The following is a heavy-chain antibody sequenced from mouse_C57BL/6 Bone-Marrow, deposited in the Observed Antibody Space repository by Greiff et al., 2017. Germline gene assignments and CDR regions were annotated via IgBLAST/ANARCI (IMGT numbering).Heavy chain of an antibody. Sequence: VQLQQPGVELVKPGASVKMSCKASGYTFTSYWITWVKQRPGQGLEWIGDIYPGSGSTNYNEKFKSKATLTVDTSSSTAYMQLSSLTSEDSAVYYCARDYDSSYCFVYWCQGTTLTVSS. CDR3: ARDYDSSYCFVY. D-gene: IGHD1-1*01. J-gene: IGHJ2*01. V-gene: IGHV1-55*01. CDR2: IYPGSGST. CDR1: GYTFTSYW.